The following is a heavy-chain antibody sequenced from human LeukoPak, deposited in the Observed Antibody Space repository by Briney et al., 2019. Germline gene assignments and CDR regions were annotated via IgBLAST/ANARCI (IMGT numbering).Heavy chain of an antibody. CDR1: GGSISSYY. Sequence: SEILSLTCTVSGGSISSYYWSWIRQPPGKGLEWIGYIYYSGSTNYNPSLKIRVTISVDTSKNQFSLKLSSVTAADTAVYYCARDLMTYGSGSYLDAFDIWGQGTMVTVSS. D-gene: IGHD3-10*01. J-gene: IGHJ3*02. CDR3: ARDLMTYGSGSYLDAFDI. V-gene: IGHV4-59*01. CDR2: IYYSGST.